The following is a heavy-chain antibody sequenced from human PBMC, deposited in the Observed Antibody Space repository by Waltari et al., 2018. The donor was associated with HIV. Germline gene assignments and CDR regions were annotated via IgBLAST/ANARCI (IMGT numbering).Heavy chain of an antibody. J-gene: IGHJ4*02. D-gene: IGHD3-22*01. CDR1: GFTLNLCA. V-gene: IGHV3-30-3*01. CDR3: GREGDYYDSSPFDY. CDR2: ISWDGSNK. Sequence: QVQLVESGGGVVQPGRYLGLSCAASGFTLNLCALHWVRQGPGKGLEWVAVISWDGSNKHYADSVKGRCTISRDNSRNSLYLQMSSLRAEDTAVYYCGREGDYYDSSPFDYWGQGTLVTVSS.